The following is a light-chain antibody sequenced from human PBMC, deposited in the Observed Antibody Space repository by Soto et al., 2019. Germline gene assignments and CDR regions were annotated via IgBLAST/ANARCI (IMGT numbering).Light chain of an antibody. J-gene: IGKJ1*01. V-gene: IGKV3-15*01. CDR1: ESFRSN. Sequence: IAMTQSPATLSVSPWGRATLSCRASESFRSNLAWYQQKPGQAPRLLIHGASTRAPGFPARFSGSGSGTDFTLTISSLQSEDFAVYYCQQYGSWPWTFGQGTKVDI. CDR3: QQYGSWPWT. CDR2: GAS.